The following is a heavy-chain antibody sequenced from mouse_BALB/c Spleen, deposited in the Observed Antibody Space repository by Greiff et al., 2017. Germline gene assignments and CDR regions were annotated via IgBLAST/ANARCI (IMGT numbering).Heavy chain of an antibody. CDR3: AQTIYYDYDERRGDGDYYAMDY. D-gene: IGHD2-4*01. CDR2: IWGGGST. Sequence: QVQLKESGPGLVAPSQSLSITCTVSGFSLTDYGVSWIRQPPGKGLEWLGVIWGGGSTYYNSALKSRLSISKDNSKSQVFLKMNSLQTDDTAMYYCAQTIYYDYDERRGDGDYYAMDYWGQGTSVTVSS. J-gene: IGHJ4*01. V-gene: IGHV2-6-5*01. CDR1: GFSLTDYG.